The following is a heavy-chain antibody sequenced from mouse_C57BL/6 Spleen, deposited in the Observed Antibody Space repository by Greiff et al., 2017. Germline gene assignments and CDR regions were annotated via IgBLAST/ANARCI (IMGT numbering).Heavy chain of an antibody. CDR3: ASGYGSSYDYFDD. J-gene: IGHJ2*01. D-gene: IGHD1-1*01. Sequence: VMLVESGAELVRPGTSVKMSCKASGYTFTNYWIGWAKQRPGHGLEWIGDIYPGGGYTNYNEKFKGKATLTADKSSSTAYMQFSSLTSEDSAIYYCASGYGSSYDYFDDWGQGTTLTVSS. CDR2: IYPGGGYT. CDR1: GYTFTNYW. V-gene: IGHV1-63*01.